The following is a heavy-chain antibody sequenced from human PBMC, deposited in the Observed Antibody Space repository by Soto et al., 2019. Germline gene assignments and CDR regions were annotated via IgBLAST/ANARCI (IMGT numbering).Heavy chain of an antibody. CDR3: AREMIVLMGNFAH. Sequence: PGGSLRLSCAASGFTFSSYGMHWVRQAPGKGLEWVAVIWYDGSNKYYADSVKGRFTISRDNSKNTLYLQMNSLRAEDTAVYYCAREMIVLMGNFAHWGQGTLVTVSS. V-gene: IGHV3-33*01. J-gene: IGHJ4*02. CDR2: IWYDGSNK. CDR1: GFTFSSYG. D-gene: IGHD2-8*01.